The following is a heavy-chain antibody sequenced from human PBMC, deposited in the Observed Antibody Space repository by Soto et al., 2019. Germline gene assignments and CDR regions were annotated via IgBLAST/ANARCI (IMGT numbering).Heavy chain of an antibody. J-gene: IGHJ6*02. D-gene: IGHD3-16*01. V-gene: IGHV3-43D*04. Sequence: VGSLRLSCASSVCTFDDYAMHWVRQSPGKCLEWVSLTSWDGGSTYYADSVKGRFTISRDNSKNSLYLQMNSLRAEETALYYCAKDMSMITFGGLILNGTYGMEVWGQGTRVIVS. CDR2: TSWDGGST. CDR1: VCTFDDYA. CDR3: AKDMSMITFGGLILNGTYGMEV.